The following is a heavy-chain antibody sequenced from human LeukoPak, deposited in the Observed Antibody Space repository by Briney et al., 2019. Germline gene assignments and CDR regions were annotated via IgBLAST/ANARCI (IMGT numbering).Heavy chain of an antibody. V-gene: IGHV4-38-2*02. CDR2: IYYSGST. CDR3: AVLDGYYYYIDV. CDR1: GYFISSGYY. D-gene: IGHD1-1*01. J-gene: IGHJ6*03. Sequence: SETLSLTCTVSGYFISSGYYWGWIRQPPGRGLEWIGSIYYSGSTYYNPSLKSRVTISVDTSKNQFSLKLSSVTAADTAVYYCAVLDGYYYYIDVWGKRTTVTVSS.